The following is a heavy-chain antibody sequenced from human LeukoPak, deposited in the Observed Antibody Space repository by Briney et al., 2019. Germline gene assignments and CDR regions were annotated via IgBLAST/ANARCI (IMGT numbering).Heavy chain of an antibody. CDR1: GFTFSSYA. Sequence: GGSLRLSCAASGFTFSSYAMTWVRQAPGKGLEWVSGISGGGGSTFYADSVKGRFTISRDNSKNTLYLQMNSLRAEDTAVYYCAKGGIAAVGTFDYWGQGTLVTVSS. D-gene: IGHD6-13*01. CDR3: AKGGIAAVGTFDY. V-gene: IGHV3-23*01. J-gene: IGHJ4*02. CDR2: ISGGGGST.